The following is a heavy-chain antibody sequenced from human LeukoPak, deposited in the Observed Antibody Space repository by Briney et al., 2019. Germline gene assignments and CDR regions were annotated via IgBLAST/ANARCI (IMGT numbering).Heavy chain of an antibody. D-gene: IGHD4-23*01. J-gene: IGHJ6*03. V-gene: IGHV3-48*01. CDR1: GFTFTSYG. Sequence: GGSLRLSCAASGFTFTSYGMHWVRQAPGKGLEWVSYISSSSTIYYADSVKGRFTISRDNAKNSLYLQMNSLRAEDTAVYYCARDSAVVNLYYYYYMDVWGKGTMVTVSS. CDR2: ISSSSTI. CDR3: ARDSAVVNLYYYYYMDV.